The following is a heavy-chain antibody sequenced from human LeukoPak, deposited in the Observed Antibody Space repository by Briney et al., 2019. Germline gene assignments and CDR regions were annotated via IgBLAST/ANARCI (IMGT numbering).Heavy chain of an antibody. CDR2: INPNSGGT. J-gene: IGHJ6*02. CDR1: GYTFTGYY. D-gene: IGHD5-24*01. V-gene: IGHV1-2*04. CDR3: ARWRGGEINGYNYRYYYYGMDV. Sequence: ASVKVSCKASGYTFTGYYMHWVRQAPGQGLEWMGWINPNSGGTNYAQKFQGWVTMTRDTSISTAYMELSRLRSDDTAVYYCARWRGGEINGYNYRYYYYGMDVWGQGTTVTVSS.